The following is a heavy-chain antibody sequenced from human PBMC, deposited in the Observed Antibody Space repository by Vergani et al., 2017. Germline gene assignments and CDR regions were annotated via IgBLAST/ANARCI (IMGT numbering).Heavy chain of an antibody. Sequence: QVDLQESGPGLVKSSETLSLNCAVSGYSVGSGYYWGWIRQPPGGGLEGSWCVHRNGNTYYSSSFRSRATISRDTSKNQFSLRLTAVTAADTAVYYWARQNPYGSADVDFWGRGVLVTVSA. CDR2: VHRNGNT. D-gene: IGHD4-17*01. CDR1: GYSVGSGYY. V-gene: IGHV4-38-2*01. CDR3: ARQNPYGSADVDF. J-gene: IGHJ4*02.